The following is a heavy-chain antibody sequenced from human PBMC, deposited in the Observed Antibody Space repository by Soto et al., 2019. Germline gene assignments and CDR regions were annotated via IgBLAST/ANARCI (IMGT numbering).Heavy chain of an antibody. D-gene: IGHD3-3*01. Sequence: QVQLVQSGAEVKKPGASVKVSCKASGYTFTSYDINWVRQATGQGLEWMGWMNPNSGNTGYAQKFQGRVTMTRNTSISTAYRELSSLRSEDTAVYYCARVSYDFWSGYYTGFDYWGQGTLVTVSS. V-gene: IGHV1-8*01. CDR1: GYTFTSYD. J-gene: IGHJ4*02. CDR3: ARVSYDFWSGYYTGFDY. CDR2: MNPNSGNT.